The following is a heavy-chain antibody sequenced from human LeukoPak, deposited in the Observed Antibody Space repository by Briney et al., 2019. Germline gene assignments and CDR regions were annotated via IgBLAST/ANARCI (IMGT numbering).Heavy chain of an antibody. Sequence: SETLSLTCAVYGGSFSGYYWNWIRQPPGKGLEWIGYFYYSGNTIYNPSLKSRVTISVDTSKNQFSLKLSSVTAADTAVYYCARHGSGWYYFDYWGQGTLVTVSS. V-gene: IGHV4-59*08. CDR1: GGSFSGYY. J-gene: IGHJ4*02. CDR2: FYYSGNT. CDR3: ARHGSGWYYFDY. D-gene: IGHD6-19*01.